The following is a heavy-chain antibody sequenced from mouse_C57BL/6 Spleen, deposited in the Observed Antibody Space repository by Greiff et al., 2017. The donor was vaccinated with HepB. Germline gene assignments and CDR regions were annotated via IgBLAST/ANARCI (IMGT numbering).Heavy chain of an antibody. J-gene: IGHJ4*01. V-gene: IGHV1-80*01. D-gene: IGHD1-1*01. Sequence: VQLQQSGAELVKPGASVKISCKASGYAFSSYWMNWVKQRPGKGLEWIGQIYPGDGDTNYNGKFKGKATLTADKSSSTAYMQLSSLTSEDSAVYVCARNGPNYYGSSYDAMDYWGQGTSVTVSS. CDR2: IYPGDGDT. CDR3: ARNGPNYYGSSYDAMDY. CDR1: GYAFSSYW.